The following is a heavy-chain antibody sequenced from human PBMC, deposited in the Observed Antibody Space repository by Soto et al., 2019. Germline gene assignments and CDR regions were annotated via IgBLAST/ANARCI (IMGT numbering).Heavy chain of an antibody. CDR2: INHSGST. D-gene: IGHD3-10*01. CDR3: ARGCEGIEMAFDI. V-gene: IGHV4-34*01. Sequence: TLSLTCAVYGGSFSGYYWSWIRQPPGKGLEWIGEINHSGSTNYNPSLKSRVTISVDTSKNQFSLKLSSVTAADTAVYYCARGCEGIEMAFDIWGQGTMVTVSS. J-gene: IGHJ3*02. CDR1: GGSFSGYY.